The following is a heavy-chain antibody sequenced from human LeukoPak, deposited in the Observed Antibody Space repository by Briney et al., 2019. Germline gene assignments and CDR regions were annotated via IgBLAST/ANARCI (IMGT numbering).Heavy chain of an antibody. D-gene: IGHD3-3*01. CDR3: ARGARFTLRLYYYYMDV. J-gene: IGHJ6*03. CDR1: GASISSYY. Sequence: SGTLSLTCSVSGASISSYYWSWSRQPPGKGLEWIGYVYYYNTADTNYNPSLRSRVTISVDTSNNQFSLSLSSVTAADTAVYYCARGARFTLRLYYYYMDVWGRGTAVTVSS. V-gene: IGHV4-59*01. CDR2: VYYYNTADT.